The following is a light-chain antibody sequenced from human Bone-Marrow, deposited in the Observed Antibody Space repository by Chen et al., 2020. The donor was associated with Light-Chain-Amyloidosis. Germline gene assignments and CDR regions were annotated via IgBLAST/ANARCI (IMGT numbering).Light chain of an antibody. J-gene: IGLJ3*02. CDR2: DDS. Sequence: YVLTQPSSVSVAPGQTAPIARGGNNIGSTSVHWYQQSPGQAPLLVVFDDSGRPSWIPERLSGSNSGNTATLTSSRVEAGDEADYVCQVWDRSSDRPVFGGGTKLTVL. V-gene: IGLV3-21*02. CDR3: QVWDRSSDRPV. CDR1: NIGSTS.